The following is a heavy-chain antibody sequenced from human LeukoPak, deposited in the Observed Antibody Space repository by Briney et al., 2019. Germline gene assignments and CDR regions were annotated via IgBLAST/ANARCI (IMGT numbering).Heavy chain of an antibody. CDR3: ARREVVFEGREDAFDL. V-gene: IGHV3-53*01. CDR2: IYSDNT. D-gene: IGHD3-22*01. J-gene: IGHJ3*01. CDR1: GFTVSSNS. Sequence: GGSLRLSCTVSGFTVSSNSMSWVRQAPGKGLEWVSFIYSDNTHYSDSVKGRFTISRDNSKNTLYLQMNSLRAEDTAVYYCARREVVFEGREDAFDLWGQGTMVTVSS.